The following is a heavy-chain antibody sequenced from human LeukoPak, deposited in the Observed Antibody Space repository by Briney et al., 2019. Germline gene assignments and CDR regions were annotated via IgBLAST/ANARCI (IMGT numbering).Heavy chain of an antibody. CDR1: GFPFSSYS. CDR2: ISSSSSTI. Sequence: GGPLNLSCPASGFPFSSYSMNWFRQAPGKGLEGVSYISSSSSTIYYADSVKGRFTISRDNAKNSLYLQMNSLRAEDTAVYYCARSSLVVVPAATYFDYWGQGTLVTVSS. CDR3: ARSSLVVVPAATYFDY. D-gene: IGHD2-2*01. J-gene: IGHJ4*02. V-gene: IGHV3-48*04.